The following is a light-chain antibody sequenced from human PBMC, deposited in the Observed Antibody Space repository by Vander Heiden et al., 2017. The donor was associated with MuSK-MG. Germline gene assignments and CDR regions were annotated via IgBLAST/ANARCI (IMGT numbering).Light chain of an antibody. J-gene: IGKJ1*01. V-gene: IGKV3-20*01. CDR2: GSS. Sequence: EIVLTQSPGILSLSPGERATLSCRASQSVSVSYLGWYQQKPGQAPRLLIYGSSSRATGIPARFSGSGSGTDFTLTISRLEPEDSAVYYCQQDGSSPWTFGQGTKVEIK. CDR1: QSVSVSY. CDR3: QQDGSSPWT.